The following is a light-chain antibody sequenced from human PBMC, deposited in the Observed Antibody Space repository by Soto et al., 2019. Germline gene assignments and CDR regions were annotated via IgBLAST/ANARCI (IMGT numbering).Light chain of an antibody. CDR2: GAS. J-gene: IGKJ5*01. V-gene: IGKV3-15*01. CDR1: QSVSSN. Sequence: EIVITQSPATLSVSPGERATLSCRASQSVSSNLAWYQQNPGQAPRLLIYGASTRATGIPARFSGSGSGTEFPLNISSLQSEDFAVYYCQQYNNWPITFGQGTRLEI. CDR3: QQYNNWPIT.